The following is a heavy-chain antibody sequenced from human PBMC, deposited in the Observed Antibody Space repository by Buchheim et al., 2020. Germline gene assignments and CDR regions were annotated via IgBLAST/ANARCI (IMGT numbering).Heavy chain of an antibody. J-gene: IGHJ6*02. CDR2: ISYDGSNK. V-gene: IGHV3-30*18. CDR3: AKGFSYALYYYGMDV. Sequence: QVQLVESGGGVVQPGRSLRLSCAASGFTFSSYGMHWVRQAPGKGLEWVAVISYDGSNKYYADSVKGRFTISRDNSKNTLYLQMNSLRAEDTAVYYCAKGFSYALYYYGMDVWGQGT. D-gene: IGHD3-16*01. CDR1: GFTFSSYG.